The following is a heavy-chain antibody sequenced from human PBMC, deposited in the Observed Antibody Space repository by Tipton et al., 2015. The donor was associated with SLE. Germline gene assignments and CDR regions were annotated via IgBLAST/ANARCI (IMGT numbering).Heavy chain of an antibody. CDR3: ARDEGDSGYAQLNY. V-gene: IGHV4-31*03. CDR1: GGSISSGGYY. J-gene: IGHJ4*02. D-gene: IGHD5-12*01. CDR2: IYYSGST. Sequence: TLSLTRTVSGGSISSGGYYWSWIRQHPGKGLEWIGYIYYSGSTYYNPSLKSRVTISVDTSKNQFSLKLSSVTAADTAVYYCARDEGDSGYAQLNYWGQGTLVTVSS.